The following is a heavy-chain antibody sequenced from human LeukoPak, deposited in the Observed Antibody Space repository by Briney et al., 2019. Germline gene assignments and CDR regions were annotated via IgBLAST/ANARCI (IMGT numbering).Heavy chain of an antibody. CDR3: AREERVIVVVPAAIGFDP. V-gene: IGHV3-30-3*01. CDR2: ISYDGSNK. CDR1: GFTFSSYA. D-gene: IGHD2-2*02. J-gene: IGHJ5*02. Sequence: GRSLRLSCAASGFTFSSYAMHWVRQAPDKGLEWVAVISYDGSNKYYADSVKGRFTISRDNSKNTLYLQMNSLRAEDTAVYYCAREERVIVVVPAAIGFDPWGQGTLVTVSS.